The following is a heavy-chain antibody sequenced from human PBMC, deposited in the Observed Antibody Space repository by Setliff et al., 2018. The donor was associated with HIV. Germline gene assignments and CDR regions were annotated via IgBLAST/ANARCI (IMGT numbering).Heavy chain of an antibody. V-gene: IGHV1-2*02. Sequence: GASVKVSCKASGYTFTGHYLHWVRQAPGQGLGWLGWVNPNSGDAIYAQNFQGRVTMTRDTSINAAYMELRGLGSDDTAVYYCARNFGLSASGKYYYYYGMDIWGQGTLVTVSS. J-gene: IGHJ4*02. CDR2: VNPNSGDA. CDR1: GYTFTGHY. D-gene: IGHD3-10*01. CDR3: ARNFGLSASGKYYYYYGMDI.